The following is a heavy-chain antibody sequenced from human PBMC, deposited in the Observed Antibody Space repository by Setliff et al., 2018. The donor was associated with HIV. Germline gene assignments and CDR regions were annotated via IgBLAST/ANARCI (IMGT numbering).Heavy chain of an antibody. J-gene: IGHJ4*02. CDR2: ISGYNGNT. CDR3: ARGTYCGGDCYSSLLASYYFDY. D-gene: IGHD2-21*01. CDR1: GYIFSNYG. V-gene: IGHV1-18*01. Sequence: GASVKVSCKASGYIFSNYGITWVRQAPGQGLEWMGWISGYNGNTNYAQKLQGRVIITRDTSATTAYMELYSLRSEDTAVYYCARGTYCGGDCYSSLLASYYFDYWGQETLVTVSS.